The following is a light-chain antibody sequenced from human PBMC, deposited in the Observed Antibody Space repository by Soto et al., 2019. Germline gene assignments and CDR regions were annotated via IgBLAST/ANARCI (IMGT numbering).Light chain of an antibody. CDR3: QQYAASPRT. V-gene: IGKV3-20*01. J-gene: IGKJ1*01. Sequence: EIVLTQSPGTLSLSPRERATLSCRASQSVSSNYVAWYQHKVGQAPRLLIYGASNRAPGIPDRFGGSGSGTDFTLTISRLEPEDFALYYCQQYAASPRTFGQGTQVEV. CDR1: QSVSSNY. CDR2: GAS.